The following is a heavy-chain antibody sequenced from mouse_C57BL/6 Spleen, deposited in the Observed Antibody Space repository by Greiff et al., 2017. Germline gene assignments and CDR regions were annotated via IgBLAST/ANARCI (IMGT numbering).Heavy chain of an antibody. CDR3: TTGYYGNFGY. CDR1: GFTFKDDY. V-gene: IGHV14-4*01. CDR2: IDPANGDT. Sequence: VQLKESGAELVRPGASVKLSCTASGFTFKDDYMHWVKQRPEQGLEWIGWIDPANGDTEYASKFQGKATITADTSSNTAYLQLSSLTSEDTAVYCCTTGYYGNFGYWGQGTTLTVSS. J-gene: IGHJ2*01. D-gene: IGHD2-1*01.